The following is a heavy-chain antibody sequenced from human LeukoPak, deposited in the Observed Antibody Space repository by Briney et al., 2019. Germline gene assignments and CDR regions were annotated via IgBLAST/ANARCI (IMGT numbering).Heavy chain of an antibody. CDR3: ARGRETSPYYYYYMDV. V-gene: IGHV1-8*01. CDR1: GYIFTSYD. D-gene: IGHD1-26*01. J-gene: IGHJ6*03. Sequence: ASVKVSCKASGYIFTSYDINWVRQATGQGLEWMGWMNPNSGNTGYAQKFQGRVTMTRNTSISTAYMELSSLRSEDTAVYYCARGRETSPYYYYYMDVWGKGTTVTISS. CDR2: MNPNSGNT.